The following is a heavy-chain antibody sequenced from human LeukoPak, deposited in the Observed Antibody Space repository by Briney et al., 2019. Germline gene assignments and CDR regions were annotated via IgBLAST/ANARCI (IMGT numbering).Heavy chain of an antibody. Sequence: SETLSLTCTVSGGSISSYYWSWIRQPPGKGLEWIGYIYYSGSTNYNPSLKSRVTISVDTSKNQFSLRLSSVTAADTAVYYCARKYASSGDFDIWGQGTMVTVSS. CDR1: GGSISSYY. V-gene: IGHV4-59*12. CDR2: IYYSGST. J-gene: IGHJ3*02. CDR3: ARKYASSGDFDI. D-gene: IGHD2-15*01.